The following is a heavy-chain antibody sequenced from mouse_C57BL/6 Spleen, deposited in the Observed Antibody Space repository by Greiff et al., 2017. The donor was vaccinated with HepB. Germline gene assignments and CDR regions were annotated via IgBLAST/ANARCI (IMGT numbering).Heavy chain of an antibody. CDR2: IDPSDSYT. D-gene: IGHD1-1*01. Sequence: QVQLKQPGAELVRPGTSVKLSCKASGYTFTSYWMHWVKQRPGQGLEWIGVIDPSDSYTNYNQKFKGKATLTVDTSSSTAYMQLSSLTSEDSAVYYCARPLLLRSFYFDYWGQGTTLTVSS. J-gene: IGHJ2*01. CDR3: ARPLLLRSFYFDY. CDR1: GYTFTSYW. V-gene: IGHV1-59*01.